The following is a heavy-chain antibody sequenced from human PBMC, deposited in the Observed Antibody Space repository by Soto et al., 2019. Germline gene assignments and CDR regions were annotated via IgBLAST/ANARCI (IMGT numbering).Heavy chain of an antibody. V-gene: IGHV1-2*04. CDR2: INPNSGGT. Sequence: GASVKVSCKASGYTFTGYYMHWVRQAPGQGLEWMGWINPNSGGTNYAQKFQGWVTMTRDTSISTAYMELSRLRSDDTAVYYCARVRMHSSGWSLGYYYYGMDVWGQGTTVTVSS. CDR1: GYTFTGYY. D-gene: IGHD6-19*01. CDR3: ARVRMHSSGWSLGYYYYGMDV. J-gene: IGHJ6*02.